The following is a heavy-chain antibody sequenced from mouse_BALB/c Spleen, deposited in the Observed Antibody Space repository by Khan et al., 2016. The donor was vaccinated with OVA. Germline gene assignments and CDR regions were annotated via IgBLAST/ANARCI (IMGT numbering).Heavy chain of an antibody. Sequence: EVELVESGGGLVQPGGSRKLSCAATGFSFNSYGIYWGLQALEKGLQWVAYISGDSNTIYYEDSVKGRFSISRDNSKNTLFLQLTSVMSEDTAIYYCATSYFYGYYFDYWGQGTTLTVS. V-gene: IGHV5-17*02. J-gene: IGHJ2*01. CDR3: ATSYFYGYYFDY. CDR2: ISGDSNTI. CDR1: GFSFNSYG. D-gene: IGHD1-1*01.